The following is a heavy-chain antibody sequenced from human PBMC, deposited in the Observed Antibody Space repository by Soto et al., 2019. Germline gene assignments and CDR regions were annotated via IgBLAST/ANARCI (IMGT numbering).Heavy chain of an antibody. CDR2: IYGSGST. Sequence: QVQLEESGPGLVKPSETLSLTCTVSGGPISSYYWSWIRQPPGKGLEWIGYIYGSGSTNYSPSLKSRVTISVDTSKDQTSLKLSSLTAADTAIYYCAGGVWQTWIRVDYWGRGTLVTVSS. CDR3: AGGVWQTWIRVDY. CDR1: GGPISSYY. V-gene: IGHV4-59*01. D-gene: IGHD3-16*01. J-gene: IGHJ4*02.